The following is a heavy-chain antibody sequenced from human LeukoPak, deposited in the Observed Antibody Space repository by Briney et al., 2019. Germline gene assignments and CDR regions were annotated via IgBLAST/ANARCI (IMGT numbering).Heavy chain of an antibody. J-gene: IGHJ4*02. CDR3: ARVRIVVVPNAMDY. D-gene: IGHD2-2*01. Sequence: ASVKVSCKASGYTFSNYGISWVRQAPGQGLEWMGWISAYNGNTNYAQKLQGRVTMTTDTSTSTAYMELRSLRSDDTAVYYCARVRIVVVPNAMDYWGQGTLVTVSS. V-gene: IGHV1-18*01. CDR2: ISAYNGNT. CDR1: GYTFSNYG.